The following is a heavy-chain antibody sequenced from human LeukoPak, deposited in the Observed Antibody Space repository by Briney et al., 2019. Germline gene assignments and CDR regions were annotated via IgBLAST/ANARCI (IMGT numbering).Heavy chain of an antibody. V-gene: IGHV3-48*03. CDR3: SRLWFGGPFDS. D-gene: IGHD3-10*01. Sequence: GGSLRLSCAASGFVFSEYEMYWVRQAPGEGLEWISDISSGCSTTYYADSVKGRFTISRDNTKNSLYLQMNSLRAEDTAVYYCSRLWFGGPFDSWGQGILVTVSS. CDR1: GFVFSEYE. CDR2: ISSGCSTT. J-gene: IGHJ4*02.